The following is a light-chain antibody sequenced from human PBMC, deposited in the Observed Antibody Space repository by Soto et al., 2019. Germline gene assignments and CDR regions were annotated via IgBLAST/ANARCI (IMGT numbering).Light chain of an antibody. V-gene: IGKV3-20*01. CDR1: QSLRATY. CDR2: GAS. J-gene: IGKJ1*01. CDR3: QQYVTSPRT. Sequence: EVVLTQSPYTLSLSPGETATLSCRASQSLRATYVAWYRQRPGQAPRLLIYGASFKATGIPARFSGRGSGTDFTLSISRLEPEDFAVYYCQQYVTSPRTFGQGTKV.